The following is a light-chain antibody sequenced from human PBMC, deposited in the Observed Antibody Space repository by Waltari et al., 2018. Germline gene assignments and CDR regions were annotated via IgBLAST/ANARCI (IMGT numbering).Light chain of an antibody. Sequence: QSVLTQPPSVSGAPGQSITISCTGSSSNIGAGYDVHWYQHLPGTAPKLLIYGHNTRPPGFPDRFSGSKSGTSSSLAITGLQAEDEADYYCQSYDSSVSAWVFGGGTKLTVV. J-gene: IGLJ3*02. CDR3: QSYDSSVSAWV. V-gene: IGLV1-40*01. CDR1: SSNIGAGYD. CDR2: GHN.